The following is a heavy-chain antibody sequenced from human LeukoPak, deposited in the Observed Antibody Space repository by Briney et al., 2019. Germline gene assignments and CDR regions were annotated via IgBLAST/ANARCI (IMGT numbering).Heavy chain of an antibody. J-gene: IGHJ6*03. CDR1: GYTFTGYY. Sequence: ASVKVSCKASGYTFTGYYMHWVRQAPGQGREWMGWINPNSGGTNYAQKFQGRVTMTRDTSISTAYMELSRLRSDDTAVYYCARDLSHSPYYYYYMDVWGKGTTVTISS. CDR2: INPNSGGT. D-gene: IGHD2/OR15-2a*01. CDR3: ARDLSHSPYYYYYMDV. V-gene: IGHV1-2*02.